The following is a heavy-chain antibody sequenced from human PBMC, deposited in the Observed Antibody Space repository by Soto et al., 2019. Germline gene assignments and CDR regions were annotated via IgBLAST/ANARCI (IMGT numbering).Heavy chain of an antibody. Sequence: SETLSLTCTVSGGSISSYYWSWIRQPPGKGLEWIGYIYYSGSTNYNPSLKSRVTISVDTSKNQFSLKLSSVTAADTAVYYCARESSSSRVDYWGQGTLVTVSS. V-gene: IGHV4-59*01. CDR2: IYYSGST. CDR3: ARESSSSRVDY. J-gene: IGHJ4*02. CDR1: GGSISSYY. D-gene: IGHD6-6*01.